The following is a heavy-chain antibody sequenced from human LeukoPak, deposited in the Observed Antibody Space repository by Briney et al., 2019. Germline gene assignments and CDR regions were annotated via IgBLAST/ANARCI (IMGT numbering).Heavy chain of an antibody. CDR2: ISAYNGNT. Sequence: ASVKVSCKASGYTFTSYGISWVRQAPGQGLEWMGWISAYNGNTNYAQKLQGRVTMTTDTSTSTAYMELRSLRSDDTAVYYCARDQKGGYYGSGSYISWGQGTLVTVSS. CDR1: GYTFTSYG. V-gene: IGHV1-18*01. CDR3: ARDQKGGYYGSGSYIS. J-gene: IGHJ4*02. D-gene: IGHD3-10*01.